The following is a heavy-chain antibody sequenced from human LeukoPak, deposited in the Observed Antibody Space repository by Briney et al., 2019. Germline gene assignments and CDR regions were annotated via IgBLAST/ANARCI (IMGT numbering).Heavy chain of an antibody. CDR2: ISSDGSST. J-gene: IGHJ4*02. V-gene: IGHV3-74*01. D-gene: IGHD3-16*01. CDR3: ARDGRGDLFDY. Sequence: GGSLRLSCAASGFTLSNYWTHWVRQAPGKGLVWVSHISSDGSSTSYADSVKGRFTISRDNAKNTLYLQMNSLRAEDTAVYYCARDGRGDLFDYWGQGTLVTVS. CDR1: GFTLSNYW.